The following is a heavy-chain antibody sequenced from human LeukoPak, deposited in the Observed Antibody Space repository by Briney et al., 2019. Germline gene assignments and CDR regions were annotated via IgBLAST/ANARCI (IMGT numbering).Heavy chain of an antibody. V-gene: IGHV3-21*06. J-gene: IGHJ4*02. CDR1: GFTFSTSS. CDR3: ARVGGYYTYYFDY. Sequence: GGSLRLSCAASGFTFSTSSINWVRQAPGKGLEWVSSISGSGSYIYYADTVKGRFTISRDNAKNSLYLQLNSLRAEDTAVYCCARVGGYYTYYFDYWGKETLVTGSS. D-gene: IGHD3-22*01. CDR2: ISGSGSYI.